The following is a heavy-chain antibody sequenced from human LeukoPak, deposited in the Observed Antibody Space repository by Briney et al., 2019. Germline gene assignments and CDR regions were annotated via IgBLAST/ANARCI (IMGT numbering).Heavy chain of an antibody. CDR1: GFTFSSYS. CDR3: ARVLVRSSSGWHLPSYYYYYYMDV. D-gene: IGHD6-19*01. J-gene: IGHJ6*03. V-gene: IGHV3-21*01. Sequence: GGSLRLSCAASGFTFSSYSMNWVRQAPGKGLEWVSSISSSSSYIYYADSVKGRFTISRDNAKNSLYLQMNSLRAEDTAVYYCARVLVRSSSGWHLPSYYYYYYMDVWGKGTTVTVSS. CDR2: ISSSSSYI.